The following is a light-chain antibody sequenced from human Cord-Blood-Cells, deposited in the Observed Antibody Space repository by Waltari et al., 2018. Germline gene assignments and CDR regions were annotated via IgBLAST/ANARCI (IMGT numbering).Light chain of an antibody. Sequence: QSALTQPASVSGSPGQSITISCTGTSSDVGGYNYVSWYQQHPGKAPKLMIYDVSKRPSGVSNRFSGSKSGNMASLTISGLQAEDEADYYCSSYTSSSTSSYVFGTGTKVTVL. CDR3: SSYTSSSTSSYV. V-gene: IGLV2-14*01. CDR2: DVS. CDR1: SSDVGGYNY. J-gene: IGLJ1*01.